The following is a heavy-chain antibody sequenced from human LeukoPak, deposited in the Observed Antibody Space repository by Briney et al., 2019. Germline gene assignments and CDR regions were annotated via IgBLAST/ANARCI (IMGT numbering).Heavy chain of an antibody. CDR1: GLTVSSND. CDR2: IYSGGST. V-gene: IGHV3-53*01. J-gene: IGHJ3*01. CDR3: TKSGPPDPY. Sequence: GGSLRLSCAASGLTVSSNDMSWVRQAPGEGLEWVSVIYSGGSTFYADSVKGRFTISRDNSKNTLYLQMYSLRAEDTAMYYCTKSGPPDPYWGQGTMVTVSS. D-gene: IGHD1-14*01.